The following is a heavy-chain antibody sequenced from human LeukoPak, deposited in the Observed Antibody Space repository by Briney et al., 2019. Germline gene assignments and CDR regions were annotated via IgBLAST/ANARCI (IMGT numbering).Heavy chain of an antibody. CDR3: AKSHGYSYGFDY. CDR2: ISYDASNK. J-gene: IGHJ4*02. V-gene: IGHV3-30*18. Sequence: GGSLRPSCAASGFTFSRYGMHWVRQTPGKGLEWVAVISYDASNKYYADSVKGRFTISRDNSKNTLYLQMNSLRAEDTAVYYCAKSHGYSYGFDYWGQGTLVTVSS. D-gene: IGHD5-18*01. CDR1: GFTFSRYG.